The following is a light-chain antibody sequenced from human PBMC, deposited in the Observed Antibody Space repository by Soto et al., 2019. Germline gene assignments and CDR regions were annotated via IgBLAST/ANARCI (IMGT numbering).Light chain of an antibody. V-gene: IGKV3-15*01. CDR2: GAS. CDR1: QSVSGY. CDR3: QQYNNWPPLT. J-gene: IGKJ5*01. Sequence: EIVMTQSPATLSVSPGERATLSCRASQSVSGYLAWYQQKPGQAPRLLIYGASTRATGIPARFSGSGSGTEFTITISSLPSADFAVYYCQQYNNWPPLTFGQGKRLEI.